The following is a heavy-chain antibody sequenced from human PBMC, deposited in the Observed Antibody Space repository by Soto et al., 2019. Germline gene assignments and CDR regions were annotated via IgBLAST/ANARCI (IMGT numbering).Heavy chain of an antibody. J-gene: IGHJ6*02. V-gene: IGHV1-18*01. CDR2: VSGYNGET. CDR1: GYTFTKFG. Sequence: QVQLVQSGAEVKKPGASVKVSCKASGYTFTKFGISWVRQAPGQGLEWMGWVSGYNGETSYAQSLQGRVTMTTDTSPTPAYMELRSLRSDGTAVFYCAREGLGIYYYNGMDVWGQGTTVTVSS. D-gene: IGHD6-19*01. CDR3: AREGLGIYYYNGMDV.